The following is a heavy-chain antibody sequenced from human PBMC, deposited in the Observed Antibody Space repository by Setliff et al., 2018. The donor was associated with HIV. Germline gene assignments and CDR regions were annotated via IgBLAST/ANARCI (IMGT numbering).Heavy chain of an antibody. Sequence: GGSLRLSCAASGFMFNIYEMNWVRQAPGKRLEWVSYISSGSVNIFYADSVKGRFTISRDNAKNSLYLQMNSLRAEDTAIYYCARGSLRGVLALGMDVWGQGTTVTVSS. CDR1: GFMFNIYE. D-gene: IGHD3-10*01. CDR3: ARGSLRGVLALGMDV. J-gene: IGHJ6*02. V-gene: IGHV3-48*03. CDR2: ISSGSVNI.